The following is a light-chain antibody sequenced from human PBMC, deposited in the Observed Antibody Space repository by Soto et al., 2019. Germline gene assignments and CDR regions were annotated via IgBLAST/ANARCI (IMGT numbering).Light chain of an antibody. V-gene: IGKV3-20*01. CDR2: GAS. CDR1: QSVSSY. CDR3: QQYDSSPLT. J-gene: IGKJ4*01. Sequence: EIVLTQSPATLSLSPGERATLSCRASQSVSSYLAWYQQKPGQAPRVLIYGASRRATGIPDRFSGSGSGTDFTLTISRLEPEDFAVYYCQQYDSSPLTSGGRTMADI.